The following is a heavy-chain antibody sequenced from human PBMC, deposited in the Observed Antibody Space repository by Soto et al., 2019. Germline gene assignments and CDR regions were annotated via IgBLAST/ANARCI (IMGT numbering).Heavy chain of an antibody. CDR3: SGCGSGSYYRY. D-gene: IGHD3-10*01. CDR1: GGSITTPY. V-gene: IGHV4-59*08. J-gene: IGHJ4*01. Sequence: PSETLSLTCTVSGGSITTPYWNWSWIRKPPGKGLEWIGFTYFRGSTNYNPSVRSRVTISLDASKNQLSLKLRSVTAADTAVYYCSGCGSGSYYRYWGHGTLVTVSS. CDR2: TYFRGST.